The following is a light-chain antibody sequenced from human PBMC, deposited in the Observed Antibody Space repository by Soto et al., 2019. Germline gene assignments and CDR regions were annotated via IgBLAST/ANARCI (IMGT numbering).Light chain of an antibody. CDR2: GTS. CDR3: QQYGSSPWT. J-gene: IGKJ1*01. CDR1: QTVSNSY. Sequence: ETVLTQSPGSRSLSLGDRATLSCRASQTVSNSYLAWYQQKPGHAPRLLIYGTSNRATGIPDRFSGSGSGTDFTLTISRLEPEDFVIYYCQQYGSSPWTFGQGTKVDIK. V-gene: IGKV3-20*01.